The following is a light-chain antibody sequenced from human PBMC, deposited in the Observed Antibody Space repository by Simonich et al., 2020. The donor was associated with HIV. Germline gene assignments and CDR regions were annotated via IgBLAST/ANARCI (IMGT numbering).Light chain of an antibody. J-gene: IGKJ1*01. CDR3: QQYNKWPPWT. CDR1: RSVLYSSNNKDY. Sequence: DIVMTQSPDSLAVSLGERATFNCKSSRSVLYSSNNKDYLAWYQQKPGQPPKLLIYWASTRESGVPDRFSASGSGTDFTLTISSLQAEDLAVYYCQQYNKWPPWTFGQGTKVEIK. V-gene: IGKV4-1*01. CDR2: WAS.